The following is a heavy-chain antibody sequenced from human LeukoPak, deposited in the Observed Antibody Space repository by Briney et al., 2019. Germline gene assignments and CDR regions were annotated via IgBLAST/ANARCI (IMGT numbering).Heavy chain of an antibody. CDR3: AVNYYDSSGYYSHYQTDY. D-gene: IGHD3-22*01. CDR2: IYYSGST. CDR1: GGSISSSSYY. Sequence: PSETLSLTCTVSGGSISSSSYYWGWIRQPPGKGLEWIGSIYYSGSTYYNPSLKSRVTISVDTSKNQFSLKLSSVTAADTAVYYCAVNYYDSSGYYSHYQTDYWGQGTLVTVSS. J-gene: IGHJ4*02. V-gene: IGHV4-39*01.